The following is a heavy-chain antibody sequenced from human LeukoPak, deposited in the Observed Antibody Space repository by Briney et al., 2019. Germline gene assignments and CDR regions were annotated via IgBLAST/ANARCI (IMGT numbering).Heavy chain of an antibody. D-gene: IGHD3-22*01. V-gene: IGHV3-64D*09. CDR2: ISSNGGST. CDR1: GFTFSSFG. J-gene: IGHJ4*02. CDR3: VKDRVHDSSSYYGYGY. Sequence: GSLRLSCSASGFTFSSFGWHWVRQAPGKGLEYVSAISSNGGSTYYADSVKGRFTISRDNSKNTLYLQMSSLRAEDTAVYYCVKDRVHDSSSYYGYGYWGQGTLVTVSS.